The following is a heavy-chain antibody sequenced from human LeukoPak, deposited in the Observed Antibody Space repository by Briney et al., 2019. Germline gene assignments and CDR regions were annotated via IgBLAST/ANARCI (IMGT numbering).Heavy chain of an antibody. CDR3: ARVSSSGWYGSPFDY. CDR2: IWYDGSNK. Sequence: GGSLRLSCAASGFTFSSYGMHWVRQAPGKGLEWVAVIWYDGSNKYYADSVKGRFTISRDNSKNTLYLQMNSLRAEDTAVHYCARVSSSGWYGSPFDYWGQGTLVTVSS. D-gene: IGHD6-19*01. CDR1: GFTFSSYG. V-gene: IGHV3-33*01. J-gene: IGHJ4*02.